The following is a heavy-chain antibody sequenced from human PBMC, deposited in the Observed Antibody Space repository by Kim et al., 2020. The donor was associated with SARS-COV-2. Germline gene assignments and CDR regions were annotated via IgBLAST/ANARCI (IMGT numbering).Heavy chain of an antibody. CDR2: FDPEDGET. CDR3: ATVPGVRGSGPGAFDI. J-gene: IGHJ3*02. CDR1: GYTLTELS. D-gene: IGHD1-26*01. V-gene: IGHV1-24*01. Sequence: ASVKVSCKVSGYTLTELSMHWVRQAPGKGLEWMGGFDPEDGETIYAQKFQGRVTMTEDTSTDTAYMELSSLRSEDTAVYYCATVPGVRGSGPGAFDIWGQGTMVTVSS.